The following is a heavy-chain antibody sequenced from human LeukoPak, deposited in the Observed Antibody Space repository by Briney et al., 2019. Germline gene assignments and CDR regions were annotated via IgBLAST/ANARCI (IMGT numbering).Heavy chain of an antibody. V-gene: IGHV1-8*01. J-gene: IGHJ4*02. CDR1: GYTFTSYD. D-gene: IGHD3-10*01. CDR2: MNPNSGNT. Sequence: ASVKVSCKASGYTFTSYDINWVRQATGQGLEWMGWMNPNSGNTGYTQKFQSRVTMTRNTSISTAYMELSSLRSEDTAVYYCARGARRVVRGVISYYFDYWGQGTLVTVSS. CDR3: ARGARRVVRGVISYYFDY.